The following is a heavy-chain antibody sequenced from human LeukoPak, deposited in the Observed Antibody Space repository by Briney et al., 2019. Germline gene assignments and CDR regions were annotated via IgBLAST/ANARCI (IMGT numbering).Heavy chain of an antibody. CDR3: ARDNSVGDIAWWFDP. J-gene: IGHJ5*02. CDR1: GYSFTRHY. CDR2: INPTGTST. Sequence: GASVKVSCKASGYSFTRHYMHWVRQAPGQGLEWSGLINPTGTSTLYARKFQGRVTMTRDMSTTTDYMELSSLRSEDTAVYYCARDNSVGDIAWWFDPWGQGTLVTVSS. D-gene: IGHD3-16*02. V-gene: IGHV1-46*01.